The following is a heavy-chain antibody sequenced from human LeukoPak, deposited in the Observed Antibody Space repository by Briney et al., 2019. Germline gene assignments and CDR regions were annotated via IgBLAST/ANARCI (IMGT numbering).Heavy chain of an antibody. CDR1: GGSMTTHH. V-gene: IGHV4-59*11. D-gene: IGHD5-18*01. CDR3: TTIKRGNIFGYFDF. J-gene: IGHJ4*02. CDR2: VFDSGRT. Sequence: PSETLSLTCTVSGGSMTTHHWNWIRQTPGKALELIGYVFDSGRTKENPSLKSRVTVSADTSKNQLSLRLSSVTAADTAVYYCTTIKRGNIFGYFDFWGQGILVTVSS.